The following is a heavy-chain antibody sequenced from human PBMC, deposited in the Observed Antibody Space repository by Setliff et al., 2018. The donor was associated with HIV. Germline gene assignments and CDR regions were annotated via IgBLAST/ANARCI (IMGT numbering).Heavy chain of an antibody. CDR1: GYTFTSYA. CDR3: ARVPKPLRYFSPNDAFDI. V-gene: IGHV1-3*01. Sequence: RASVKVSCKASGYTFTSYAMHWVRQAPGQRLEWMGWINAGNGNTKYSQKFQGRVTITRDTSASTAYMELSSPRSEDTAVYYCARVPKPLRYFSPNDAFDIWGQGTMVTVSS. J-gene: IGHJ3*02. D-gene: IGHD3-9*01. CDR2: INAGNGNT.